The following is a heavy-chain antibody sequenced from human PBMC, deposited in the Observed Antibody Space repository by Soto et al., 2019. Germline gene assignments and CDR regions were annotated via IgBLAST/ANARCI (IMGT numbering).Heavy chain of an antibody. J-gene: IGHJ5*02. CDR1: GDSVTSGGYS. D-gene: IGHD2-2*01. CDR2: VHSSGTT. Sequence: QVRLQESGPGLVKPSQTLSLFCSVSGDSVTSGGYSWNWIRHHPVKGLEWIGNVHSSGTTHYRPTLKSRVVISLDVCKDRFSRNLRSVTAADTAVYFCARDGCSDTTCTGLWLEPWGQGTPVTVSS. CDR3: ARDGCSDTTCTGLWLEP. V-gene: IGHV4-31*03.